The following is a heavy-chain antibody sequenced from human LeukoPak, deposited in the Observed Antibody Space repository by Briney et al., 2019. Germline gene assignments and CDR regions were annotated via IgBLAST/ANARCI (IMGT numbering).Heavy chain of an antibody. CDR3: AKDNYGDYGGLFDY. CDR1: GFTFSSYA. Sequence: GGSLRLSCAASGFTFSSYAMSWVRQAPGKGLEWVSAISGSGGSTYYADSMKGRFTISRDNSKNTLYLQMNSPRAEDTAVYYCAKDNYGDYGGLFDYWGQGTLVTVSS. CDR2: ISGSGGST. D-gene: IGHD4-17*01. J-gene: IGHJ4*02. V-gene: IGHV3-23*01.